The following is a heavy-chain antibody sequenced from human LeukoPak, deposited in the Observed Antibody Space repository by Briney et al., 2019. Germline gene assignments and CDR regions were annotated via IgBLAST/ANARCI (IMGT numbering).Heavy chain of an antibody. CDR2: MNPNSGNT. CDR1: GYTFTSYD. Sequence: ASVKVSCKASGYTFTSYDINWVRQATGQGLEWMGWMNPNSGNTGYAQKSQGRVTMTRNTSISTAYMELSSLRSEDTAVYYCARTRIAAAGGGFDPWGQGTLVTVSS. J-gene: IGHJ5*02. D-gene: IGHD6-13*01. CDR3: ARTRIAAAGGGFDP. V-gene: IGHV1-8*01.